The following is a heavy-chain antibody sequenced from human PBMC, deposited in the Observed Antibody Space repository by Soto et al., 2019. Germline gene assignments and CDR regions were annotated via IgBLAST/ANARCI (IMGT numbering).Heavy chain of an antibody. CDR2: ISYDGSNK. CDR3: ARDEHYYDSSGPRSDAFDI. D-gene: IGHD3-22*01. CDR1: GFTFSSYA. Sequence: QVQLVESGGGVVQPGRSLRLSCAASGFTFSSYAMHWVRQAPGKGLEWVAVISYDGSNKYYADSVKGRFTISRDNSKNTLYLQMNRLRAEDTAVYYCARDEHYYDSSGPRSDAFDIWGQGTMVTVSS. J-gene: IGHJ3*02. V-gene: IGHV3-30-3*01.